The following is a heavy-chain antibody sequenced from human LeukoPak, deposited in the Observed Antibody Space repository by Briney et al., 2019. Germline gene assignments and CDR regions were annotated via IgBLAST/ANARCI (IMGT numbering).Heavy chain of an antibody. V-gene: IGHV1-8*01. CDR2: MNPNSGNT. Sequence: GASVKVSCKASGYTFTSYDINWVRQATGQGLEWMGWMNPNSGNTGYAQKFQGRVTMTRNTSISTAYMELSSLRSEDTAVYYCARLDAFDTAMNRNWFDPWGQGTLVTVSS. CDR1: GYTFTSYD. CDR3: ARLDAFDTAMNRNWFDP. D-gene: IGHD5-18*01. J-gene: IGHJ5*02.